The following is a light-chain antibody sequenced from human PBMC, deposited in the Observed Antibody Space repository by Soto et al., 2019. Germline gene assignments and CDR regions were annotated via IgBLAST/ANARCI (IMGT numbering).Light chain of an antibody. V-gene: IGKV3-15*01. J-gene: IGKJ1*01. Sequence: EIVMTQSPATLSVSPGERATLSCRASQSVSGNLAWYQQKPGQAPRLLIYGASTRATGIPARFSGSGSGTEFTLTISRLQSEDFAVYYCQQYNNWPTWTFGQGTKVEIK. CDR2: GAS. CDR1: QSVSGN. CDR3: QQYNNWPTWT.